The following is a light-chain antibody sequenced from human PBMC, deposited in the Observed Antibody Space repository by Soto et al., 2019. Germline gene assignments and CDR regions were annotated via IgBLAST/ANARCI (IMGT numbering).Light chain of an antibody. CDR1: QTVFYGINKKNY. J-gene: IGKJ4*01. Sequence: DIVMTQSPDSLAVALGERATMHCKSSQTVFYGINKKNYLAWYQHKPGQTPKLLIYWASTRESGVPDRFSGSGSAKDFTLTINRLQAEDVAVYYCQQSYSPPLTFGGGTKVELK. CDR2: WAS. V-gene: IGKV4-1*01. CDR3: QQSYSPPLT.